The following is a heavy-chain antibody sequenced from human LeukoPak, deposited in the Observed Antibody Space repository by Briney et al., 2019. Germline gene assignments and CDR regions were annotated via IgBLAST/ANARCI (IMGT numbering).Heavy chain of an antibody. V-gene: IGHV1-2*02. CDR2: INPNSGGT. CDR3: ARGLVEKIWFGELFYYSRSHTFDP. CDR1: GYTFTGYY. Sequence: GASVKVSCKASGYTFTGYYMHWVRQAPGQGLEWMGWINPNSGGTNYAQKFQGRVTMTSDTSISTAYMELSRLRSDDTAVYYCARGLVEKIWFGELFYYSRSHTFDPWGQGTLVTVSS. J-gene: IGHJ5*02. D-gene: IGHD3-10*01.